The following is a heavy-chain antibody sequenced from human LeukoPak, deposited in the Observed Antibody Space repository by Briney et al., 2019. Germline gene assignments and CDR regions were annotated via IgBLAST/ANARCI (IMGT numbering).Heavy chain of an antibody. V-gene: IGHV3-21*01. J-gene: IGHJ5*02. CDR2: ISSSSSYI. CDR1: GFTFSSYA. Sequence: GGSLRLSCAASGFTFSSYAMSWVRQAPGKGLEWVSSISSSSSYIYYADSVKGRFTISRDNAKNSLYLQMNSLRAEDTAVYYCARDLRYSSSWYWDWFDPWGQGTLVTVSS. D-gene: IGHD6-13*01. CDR3: ARDLRYSSSWYWDWFDP.